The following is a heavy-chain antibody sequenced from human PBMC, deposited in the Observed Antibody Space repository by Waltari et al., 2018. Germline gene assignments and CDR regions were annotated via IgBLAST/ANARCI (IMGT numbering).Heavy chain of an antibody. V-gene: IGHV3-33*01. CDR1: GFTFSTYG. J-gene: IGHJ1*01. CDR2: IWSDGINK. CDR3: AILRGCGGDCYSGYFYE. Sequence: QVQLVESGGGVVQPGKSLRLSCAASGFTFSTYGLPCVRQAPGKGLEWVSVIWSDGINKYYADSVKGRFTISRDNSKNTLYLQMNSLRAEDTAVYYCAILRGCGGDCYSGYFYEWGQGTLVAVSS. D-gene: IGHD2-21*02.